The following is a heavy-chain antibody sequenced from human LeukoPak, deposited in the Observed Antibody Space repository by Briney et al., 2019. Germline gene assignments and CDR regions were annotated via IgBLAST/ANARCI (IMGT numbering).Heavy chain of an antibody. CDR2: ISAYNGNT. D-gene: IGHD4-17*01. CDR3: ASQRTTGDAFDI. CDR1: GYTFTSYG. V-gene: IGHV1-18*01. J-gene: IGHJ3*02. Sequence: ASVKVSCKAPGYTFTSYGISWVRQAPGQGLEWMGWISAYNGNTNYAQKLQGRVTMTTDTSTSTAYMELRSLRSDDTAVYYCASQRTTGDAFDIWGQGTMVTVSS.